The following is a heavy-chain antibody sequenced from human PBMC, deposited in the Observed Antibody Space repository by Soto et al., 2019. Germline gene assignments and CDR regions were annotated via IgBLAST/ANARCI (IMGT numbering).Heavy chain of an antibody. D-gene: IGHD1-1*01. Sequence: ASVKVSCKASGYTFTSYGISWVRQAPGQGLEWMGWISAYNGNTNYAQKIQGRVTMTTNTSTSTAYMELRSLRSDDTAVYYCARDRPGAYAPVGWNWTNDYWGQGTLVTVSS. J-gene: IGHJ4*02. CDR3: ARDRPGAYAPVGWNWTNDY. CDR2: ISAYNGNT. CDR1: GYTFTSYG. V-gene: IGHV1-18*01.